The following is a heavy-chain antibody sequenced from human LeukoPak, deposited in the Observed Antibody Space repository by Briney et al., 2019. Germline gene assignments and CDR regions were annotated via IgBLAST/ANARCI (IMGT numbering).Heavy chain of an antibody. D-gene: IGHD6-13*01. J-gene: IGHJ4*02. CDR2: INTNTGNP. Sequence: ASVKVSCKASGYSFTSYAMNWVRQAPGQGLEWMGWINTNTGNPTYAQGFTGRFVFSLDTSVSTAYLQISSLKAEDTAVYYCAREDSSSSSWYLFDYWGQGTLVTVSS. V-gene: IGHV7-4-1*02. CDR1: GYSFTSYA. CDR3: AREDSSSSSWYLFDY.